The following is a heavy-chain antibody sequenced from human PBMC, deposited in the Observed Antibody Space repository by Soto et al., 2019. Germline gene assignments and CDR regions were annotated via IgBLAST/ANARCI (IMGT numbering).Heavy chain of an antibody. J-gene: IGHJ4*02. D-gene: IGHD2-2*01. V-gene: IGHV3-74*01. Sequence: GGSLRLSCAASGFTFSSYWMHWVRQAPGKGLVWVSRINSDGSSTSYADSVKGRFTISRDNAKNTLYLQMNSLRAEDTAVYYCASCSSTSCYDYWGQGTLVTVSS. CDR2: INSDGSST. CDR3: ASCSSTSCYDY. CDR1: GFTFSSYW.